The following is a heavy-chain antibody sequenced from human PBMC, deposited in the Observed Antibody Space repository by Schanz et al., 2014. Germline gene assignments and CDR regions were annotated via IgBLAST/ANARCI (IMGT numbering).Heavy chain of an antibody. J-gene: IGHJ4*02. Sequence: VQLVESGGGVVQPGRSLRLSCATSGLNFDYYAMSWVRQAPGKGLEWVSIIYTDGSTYYADSVRDRFTISRDNSKNMLYLQINNLRAEDTAVYYCARGTDTAMEHRPFDYWGQGTLVTVSS. D-gene: IGHD5-18*01. V-gene: IGHV3-66*01. CDR2: IYTDGST. CDR3: ARGTDTAMEHRPFDY. CDR1: GLNFDYYA.